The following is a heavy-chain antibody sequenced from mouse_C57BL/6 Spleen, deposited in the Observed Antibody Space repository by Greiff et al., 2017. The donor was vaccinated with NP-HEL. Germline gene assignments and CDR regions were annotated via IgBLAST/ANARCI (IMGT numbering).Heavy chain of an antibody. V-gene: IGHV2-5*01. CDR2: IWRGGST. J-gene: IGHJ3*01. CDR3: AKNGGGHDAWFAY. D-gene: IGHD2-2*01. Sequence: VKLVESGPGLVQPSQSLSITCTVSGFSLTSYGVHWVRQSPGKGLEWLGVIWRGGSTDYNAAFMSRLSITKDNSKSQVFFKMNSLQADDTAIYYCAKNGGGHDAWFAYWGQGTLVTVSA. CDR1: GFSLTSYG.